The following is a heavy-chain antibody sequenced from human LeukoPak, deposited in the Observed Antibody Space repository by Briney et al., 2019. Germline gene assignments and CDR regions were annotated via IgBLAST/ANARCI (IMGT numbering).Heavy chain of an antibody. V-gene: IGHV3-23*01. CDR1: GFTFSSYV. D-gene: IGHD2-21*01. CDR2: TSSSDAGT. J-gene: IGHJ4*02. Sequence: GRSLRLSCAASGFTFSSYVMHWVRQAPGKGLEWVAATSSSDAGTYHADSVRGRFTISRDNSKNTLYLQMNSLRAEDAAVYFCAKAPVTSCRGAYCYPFDSWGQGTLVTVSS. CDR3: AKAPVTSCRGAYCYPFDS.